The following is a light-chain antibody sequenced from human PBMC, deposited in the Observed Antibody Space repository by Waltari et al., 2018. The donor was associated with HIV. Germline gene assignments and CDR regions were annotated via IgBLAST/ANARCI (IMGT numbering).Light chain of an antibody. CDR2: GAS. CDR3: QQYGSSPRT. Sequence: EIVLTTSPGPLSLSPGERAPLSCRASQSLTSTYLAWYQQKPGQAPRLLIYGASSRATGIPDRFSGSGSGTDFTLTISRLEPEDFAVYYCQQYGSSPRTFGPGTKVEIK. CDR1: QSLTSTY. V-gene: IGKV3-20*01. J-gene: IGKJ1*01.